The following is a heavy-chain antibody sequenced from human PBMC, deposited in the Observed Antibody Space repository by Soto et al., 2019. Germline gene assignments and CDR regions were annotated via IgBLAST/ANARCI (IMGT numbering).Heavy chain of an antibody. CDR3: ARGGITRAQYYLDY. Sequence: QVQLEESGGGVVKPGRSLRLSCAASGFTFSSDDMSWVRQAPGKGLEWVALISYDGGNKYYADSVKGRFTISRDNSKNTLYLQMNSLRTEDTAVYYCARGGITRAQYYLDYWGQGTLVTVSS. J-gene: IGHJ4*02. CDR2: ISYDGGNK. V-gene: IGHV3-30-3*01. D-gene: IGHD1-20*01. CDR1: GFTFSSDD.